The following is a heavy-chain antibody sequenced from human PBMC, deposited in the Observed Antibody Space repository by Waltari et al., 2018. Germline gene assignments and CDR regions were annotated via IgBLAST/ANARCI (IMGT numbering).Heavy chain of an antibody. Sequence: EVQLVESGGGLVQPGGSLRLSCAASGFTFSSYWMSWVSQAPGKGLEWVANIKQDGSEKYYVDSVKGRFTISRDNAKNSLYLQMNSLRAEDTAVYYCARTAVPLYYYYMDVWGKGTTVTVSS. V-gene: IGHV3-7*01. CDR1: GFTFSSYW. CDR3: ARTAVPLYYYYMDV. D-gene: IGHD2-21*02. J-gene: IGHJ6*03. CDR2: IKQDGSEK.